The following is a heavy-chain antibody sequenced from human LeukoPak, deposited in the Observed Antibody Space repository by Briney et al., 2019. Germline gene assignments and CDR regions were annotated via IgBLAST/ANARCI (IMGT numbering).Heavy chain of an antibody. CDR3: VRGRYGAYSFDY. J-gene: IGHJ4*02. V-gene: IGHV3-48*01. Sequence: GGSPRLSCEASGFTFSRNSMNWVRQAPGKGLEWISYISSSGNTIYYADSAKGRFTISRDNAKNSLDLQMNNLRAEDTAVYYCVRGRYGAYSFDYWGQGALVTVSS. CDR2: ISSSGNTI. D-gene: IGHD4-17*01. CDR1: GFTFSRNS.